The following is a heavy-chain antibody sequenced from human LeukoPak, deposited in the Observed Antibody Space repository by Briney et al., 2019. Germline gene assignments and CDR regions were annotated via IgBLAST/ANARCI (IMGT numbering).Heavy chain of an antibody. CDR1: GFTFSSYG. J-gene: IGHJ3*02. V-gene: IGHV3-30*02. CDR3: ATGILTGADAFDI. D-gene: IGHD3-9*01. Sequence: PGGSLRLSCAASGFTFSSYGMHWVRQAPGKGLEWVAFIRYDGSNKYYADSVKGRFTISRDNSKNTLYLQMNSLRAEDTAVYYCATGILTGADAFDIWGQGTMVTVSS. CDR2: IRYDGSNK.